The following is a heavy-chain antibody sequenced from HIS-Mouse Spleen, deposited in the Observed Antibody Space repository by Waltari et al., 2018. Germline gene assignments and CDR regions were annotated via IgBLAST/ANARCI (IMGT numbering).Heavy chain of an antibody. CDR2: IWYDGSNK. J-gene: IGHJ5*02. Sequence: QPGRSLRLSCAASGFTFSSYGMHWVRQAPGKGLEWVAVIWYDGSNKYYADSVKGRFTISRDNSKNTLYLQMGSLRAEDMAVYYCARFIAVAGTGWFDPWGQGTLVTVSS. V-gene: IGHV3-33*01. CDR3: ARFIAVAGTGWFDP. CDR1: GFTFSSYG. D-gene: IGHD6-19*01.